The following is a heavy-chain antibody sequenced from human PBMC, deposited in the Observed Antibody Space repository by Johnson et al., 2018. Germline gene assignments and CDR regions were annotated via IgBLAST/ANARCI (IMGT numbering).Heavy chain of an antibody. CDR1: GFTFSSYG. CDR2: ISYDGSNK. D-gene: IGHD3-9*01. Sequence: QVQLVQSGGGVVQPGRSLRLSCAASGFTFSSYGMHWVRQAPGKGLEWVAVISYDGSNKYYAASVKGRFTISRDTAKKSLYLQRNSLRAEDTAVYYCARDRSGGRDILTGYYIGRVYGMDGWGQGTTVTVSS. V-gene: IGHV3-30*03. J-gene: IGHJ6*02. CDR3: ARDRSGGRDILTGYYIGRVYGMDG.